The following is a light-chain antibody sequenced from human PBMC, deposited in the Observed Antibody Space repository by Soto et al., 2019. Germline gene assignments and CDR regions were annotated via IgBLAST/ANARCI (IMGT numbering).Light chain of an antibody. J-gene: IGKJ3*01. CDR1: HSLSCSS. V-gene: IGKV3-20*01. CDR2: AAS. Sequence: EIVLTQSPGTLSLSPGERATLSCRASHSLSCSSLAWYQLKPGQAPRLLIYAASIRATGIPDRFSGSGSRTYFTLTLDRLEPEDFAVYYCPHYAYSKFIFGPGTKVDIK. CDR3: PHYAYSKFI.